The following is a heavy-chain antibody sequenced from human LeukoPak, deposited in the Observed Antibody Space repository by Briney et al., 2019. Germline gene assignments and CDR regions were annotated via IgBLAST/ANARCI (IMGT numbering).Heavy chain of an antibody. Sequence: GGSLRLSCAASGFTFSSYAMHWVRQAPGKGLEWVAVISYDGSNKYYADSVKGRFTISRDNSKNTLYLQMNSLRAEDTAVYYCARELHVERDDYWGQGTLVTVSS. CDR3: ARELHVERDDY. CDR2: ISYDGSNK. D-gene: IGHD1-1*01. V-gene: IGHV3-30*04. CDR1: GFTFSSYA. J-gene: IGHJ4*02.